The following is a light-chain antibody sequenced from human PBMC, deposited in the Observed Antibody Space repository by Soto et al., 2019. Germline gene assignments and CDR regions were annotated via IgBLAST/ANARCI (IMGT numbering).Light chain of an antibody. J-gene: IGLJ1*01. CDR1: SSDIGAYNY. V-gene: IGLV2-14*01. CDR3: SSHTTYKTRV. Sequence: QSALTQPASVSGSPGQSIAISCTGTSSDIGAYNYVSWYQQHPGKAPKLMIHEVTNRPSGVSDRFSGSKSGNTASLTISGLQADDEADYYCSSHTTYKTRVLGNGTKVTV. CDR2: EVT.